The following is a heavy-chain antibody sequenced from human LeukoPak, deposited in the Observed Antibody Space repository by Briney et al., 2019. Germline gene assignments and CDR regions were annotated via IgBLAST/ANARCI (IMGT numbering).Heavy chain of an antibody. CDR1: GGSFSGYY. J-gene: IGHJ5*02. V-gene: IGHV4-34*01. Sequence: SETLSLTCAVYGGSFSGYYWSWIRQPPGKGLEWIGEINHSGSTNYNPSLKGRVTISVDTSKNQFSLKLSSVTAADTAVYYCARGEKNNWFDPWGQGTLVTVSS. CDR3: ARGEKNNWFDP. CDR2: INHSGST.